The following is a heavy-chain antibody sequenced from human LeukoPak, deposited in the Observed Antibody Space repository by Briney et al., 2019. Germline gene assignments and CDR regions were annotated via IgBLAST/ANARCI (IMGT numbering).Heavy chain of an antibody. D-gene: IGHD2-2*02. CDR1: GYTFTGYY. CDR3: ARSDDCSSTSCYTGIAAAGKIDY. V-gene: IGHV1-2*02. CDR2: INPNSGGT. Sequence: ASVKVSCKASGYTFTGYYMHWVRQAPGQGLEWMGWINPNSGGTNYAQKFQGRVTMTRDTSISTAYMELSRLRSDDTAVYYCARSDDCSSTSCYTGIAAAGKIDYWGQGTLVTVSS. J-gene: IGHJ4*02.